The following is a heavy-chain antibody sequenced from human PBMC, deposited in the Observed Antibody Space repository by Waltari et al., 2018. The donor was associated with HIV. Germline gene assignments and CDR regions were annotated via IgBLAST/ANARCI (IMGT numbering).Heavy chain of an antibody. CDR1: GYTFINFD. D-gene: IGHD3-22*01. CDR3: ARNSSAKENRYFYYGLDV. V-gene: IGHV1-8*02. J-gene: IGHJ6*02. Sequence: QVYLVQSGPEVKSPGASVKISCKAYGYTFINFDVNWVRQAAGQGPEWLGWMNPNSGNTASPYIFEERVTMTTDVSTATAYMEMSGLTPEDTAIYYCARNSSAKENRYFYYGLDVWGQGTPVTV. CDR2: MNPNSGNT.